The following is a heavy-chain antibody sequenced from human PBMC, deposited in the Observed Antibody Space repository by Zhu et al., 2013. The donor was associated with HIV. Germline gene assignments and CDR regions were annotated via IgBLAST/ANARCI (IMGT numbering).Heavy chain of an antibody. V-gene: IGHV1-2*02. Sequence: QVQLVQSGADVKKPGASVKVSCEVSGYIFSDYYMHWVRQAPGQGLEWMGWINPNSGGTNYAQKFQGRVTMTRDTSISTAYMELSRLRSDDTAVYYCARDHSAFDYWGQGTLVTVSS. CDR3: ARDHSAFDY. CDR1: GYIFSDYY. CDR2: INPNSGGT. J-gene: IGHJ4*02. D-gene: IGHD1-26*01.